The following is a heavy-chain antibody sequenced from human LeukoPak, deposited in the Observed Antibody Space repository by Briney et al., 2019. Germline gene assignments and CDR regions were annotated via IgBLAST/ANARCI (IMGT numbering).Heavy chain of an antibody. D-gene: IGHD2-2*01. J-gene: IGHJ5*02. CDR2: IYHSGST. V-gene: IGHV4-59*01. CDR1: GGSISSYS. CDR3: ARILSSTWSPTNNWFDP. Sequence: SETLSLTCTVSGGSISSYSWSWIRQPPGKGLEWIGYIYHSGSTNYNPSLKSRVTISVDTPKNQFSLRLTSVTAADTAVYYCARILSSTWSPTNNWFDPWGQGTLVTVSS.